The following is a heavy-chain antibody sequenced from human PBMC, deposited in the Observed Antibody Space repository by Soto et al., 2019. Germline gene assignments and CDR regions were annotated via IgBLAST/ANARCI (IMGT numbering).Heavy chain of an antibody. D-gene: IGHD2-21*02. J-gene: IGHJ5*02. CDR3: ARETWGYCGGDCYSTEGFDP. Sequence: QVQLVQSGAEVKKPGSSVKVSCKASGGTFSSYTISWVRQAPGQGLEWMGRIIPILGIANYAQKFQGRVTITADKSTSTAYMELSSLRSEDTAVYYCARETWGYCGGDCYSTEGFDPWGQGTLVTVSS. CDR1: GGTFSSYT. V-gene: IGHV1-69*02. CDR2: IIPILGIA.